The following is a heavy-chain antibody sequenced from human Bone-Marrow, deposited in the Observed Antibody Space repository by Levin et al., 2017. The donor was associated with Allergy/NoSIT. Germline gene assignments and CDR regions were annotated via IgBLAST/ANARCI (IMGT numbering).Heavy chain of an antibody. J-gene: IGHJ3*02. D-gene: IGHD2-15*01. Sequence: GESLKISCAASGFTFNTYAMSWVRQAPGKGLEWVSGISGSGGSTNYADSVKARFTISRDNFKNTLFLQMNNLRAEDPAVYYCAGRARFCSGGSCYSDDVFDIWGQGTKVIVSS. CDR2: ISGSGGST. CDR3: AGRARFCSGGSCYSDDVFDI. V-gene: IGHV3-23*01. CDR1: GFTFNTYA.